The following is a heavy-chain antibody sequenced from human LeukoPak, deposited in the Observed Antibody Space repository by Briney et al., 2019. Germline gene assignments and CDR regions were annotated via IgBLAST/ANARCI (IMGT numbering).Heavy chain of an antibody. CDR1: GYSFTSYW. CDR3: ARYGYDILTGYYLFDY. J-gene: IGHJ4*02. V-gene: IGHV5-51*01. Sequence: GESLKISCKGSGYSFTSYWIGWVRQMPGKGLEWMGIIYPGDSDTRYSPSFQGQVTISADKSISTAYLQWSSLKASDTAMYYCARYGYDILTGYYLFDYWGQGTLVTVSS. D-gene: IGHD3-9*01. CDR2: IYPGDSDT.